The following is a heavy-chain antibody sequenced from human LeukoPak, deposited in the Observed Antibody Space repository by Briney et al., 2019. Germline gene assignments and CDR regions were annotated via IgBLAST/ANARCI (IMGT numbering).Heavy chain of an antibody. CDR3: ARGRGDSRGTSFDS. CDR1: GDSISIYY. V-gene: IGHV4-59*01. J-gene: IGHJ4*02. CDR2: IYCTGST. D-gene: IGHD3-22*01. Sequence: PSETLSLTCTVSGDSISIYYWSWIRQPPGKGLEWIGYIYCTGSTTYNPSLKSRLTISIDTSKNQFSLNLISLTAADTAVYYCARGRGDSRGTSFDSWGQGTLVTVSS.